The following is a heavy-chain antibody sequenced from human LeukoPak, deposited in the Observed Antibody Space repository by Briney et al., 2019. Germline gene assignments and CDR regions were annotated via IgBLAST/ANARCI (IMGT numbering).Heavy chain of an antibody. CDR2: IHYSENT. V-gene: IGHV4-39*07. CDR1: GGSISSGTYH. D-gene: IGHD3-3*01. Sequence: PSETLSLTCTVSGGSISSGTYHWGWIRQPPGKGLEWIASIHYSENTYYNPSLKSRVTISLDTSKNQFSLRLSSVTAADTAVYYCGRDIPSGYCDYWGQGILVTVSS. CDR3: GRDIPSGYCDY. J-gene: IGHJ4*02.